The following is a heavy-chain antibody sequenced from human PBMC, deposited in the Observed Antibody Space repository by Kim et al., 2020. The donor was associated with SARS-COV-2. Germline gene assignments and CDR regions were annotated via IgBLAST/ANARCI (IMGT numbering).Heavy chain of an antibody. CDR1: GGSISSSNW. CDR3: ARRVRITIFGVVTYFDY. V-gene: IGHV4-4*02. Sequence: SETLSLTCAVSGGSISSSNWWSWVRQPPGKGLEWIGEIYHSGSTNYNPPLKSRVTISVDKSKNQFSLKLSSVTAADTAVYYCARRVRITIFGVVTYFDYWGQGTLVTVSS. D-gene: IGHD3-3*01. J-gene: IGHJ4*02. CDR2: IYHSGST.